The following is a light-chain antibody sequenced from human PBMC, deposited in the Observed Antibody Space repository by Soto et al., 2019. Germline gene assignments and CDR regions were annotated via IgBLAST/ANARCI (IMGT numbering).Light chain of an antibody. Sequence: EIVLTQSPGTLSLSPGQRATLSCRASQTVSGNFLGWYQQKPGQAPRLLIYGASSRATGIPDRFSGSGSGTDFTLTISRMEPEDFAVYYCQQYGSSGTFGQGTKVDI. CDR1: QTVSGNF. J-gene: IGKJ1*01. V-gene: IGKV3-20*01. CDR3: QQYGSSGT. CDR2: GAS.